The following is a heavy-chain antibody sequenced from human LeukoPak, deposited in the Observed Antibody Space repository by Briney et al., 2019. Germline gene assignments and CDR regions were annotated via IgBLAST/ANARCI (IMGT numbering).Heavy chain of an antibody. J-gene: IGHJ3*02. CDR1: GFTFSSYS. V-gene: IGHV3-48*04. CDR2: VSSSSSTI. CDR3: ARDRGLRTTDAFDI. Sequence: PGGSLRLSCAASGFTFSSYSMNWVRQAPGKGLEWVSYVSSSSSTIYYADSVKGRFTISRDNAKNSLYLQMNSLRAEDTAVYYCARDRGLRTTDAFDIWGQGTMVTVSS. D-gene: IGHD4-11*01.